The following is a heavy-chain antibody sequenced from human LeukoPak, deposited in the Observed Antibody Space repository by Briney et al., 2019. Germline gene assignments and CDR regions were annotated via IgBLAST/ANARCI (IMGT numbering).Heavy chain of an antibody. CDR1: GYTLTELS. CDR3: ATTYYYDSSGYLYYFDY. J-gene: IGHJ4*02. V-gene: IGHV1-24*01. CDR2: FDPEDGET. D-gene: IGHD3-22*01. Sequence: EASVKVSCKVSGYTLTELSMHWVRQAPGKGLEGMGGFDPEDGETIYAQKFQGRVTMTEDTSTDTAYMELSSMRSEDTAVYYCATTYYYDSSGYLYYFDYWGQGTLVTVSS.